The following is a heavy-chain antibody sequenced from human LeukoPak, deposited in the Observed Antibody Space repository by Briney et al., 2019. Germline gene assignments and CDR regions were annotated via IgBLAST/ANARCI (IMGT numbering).Heavy chain of an antibody. V-gene: IGHV4-4*07. Sequence: SETLSLTCTVSGGSLRSYYWSWIRQPAGKGLEWIGRIYGSGTITYNPSLKSRVSMSVDTSRNQFSLYLRYATAADTAVYYCARDSGTTGEVKFDPWGQGALVTVSS. D-gene: IGHD3-10*01. CDR1: GGSLRSYY. J-gene: IGHJ5*02. CDR2: IYGSGTI. CDR3: ARDSGTTGEVKFDP.